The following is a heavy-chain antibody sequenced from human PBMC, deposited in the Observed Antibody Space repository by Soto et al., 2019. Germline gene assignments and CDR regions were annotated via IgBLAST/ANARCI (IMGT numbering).Heavy chain of an antibody. D-gene: IGHD6-13*01. CDR2: ISYDGSNK. V-gene: IGHV3-30-3*01. CDR1: GFTFSSYA. CDR3: ARDGIAAGRYYFDY. Sequence: GGSLRLSCAASGFTFSSYAMHWVRQAPGKGLEWVAVISYDGSNKYYADSVKGRLTISRDNSKNTLYLQMNSLRAEDTAVYYCARDGIAAGRYYFDYWGQGTLVTVSS. J-gene: IGHJ4*02.